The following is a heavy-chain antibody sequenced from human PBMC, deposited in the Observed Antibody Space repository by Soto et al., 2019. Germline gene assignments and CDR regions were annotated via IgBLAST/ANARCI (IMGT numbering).Heavy chain of an antibody. CDR1: GGSIRGHY. J-gene: IGHJ4*02. V-gene: IGHV4-59*11. Sequence: SETLSLTCTVSGGSIRGHYWIRIRQSPGKRLEWIGYIFYSGSTNYNPSLKSRVTLSVDTSKNQFSLRLSSVTAADTAVYYCERVGSSGWSPDYWGQGTLVTVSS. CDR3: ERVGSSGWSPDY. D-gene: IGHD6-19*01. CDR2: IFYSGST.